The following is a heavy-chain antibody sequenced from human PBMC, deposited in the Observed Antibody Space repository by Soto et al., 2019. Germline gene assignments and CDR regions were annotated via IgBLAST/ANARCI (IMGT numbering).Heavy chain of an antibody. CDR3: ARVLYYDSSGYYTDFDY. D-gene: IGHD3-22*01. J-gene: IGHJ4*02. V-gene: IGHV1-18*01. CDR1: GYTFTSYG. CDR2: ISAYNGNT. Sequence: ASVKVSCKASGYTFTSYGISWVRQAPGQGLEWMGWISAYNGNTNYAQKLQGRVTMTTDTSTSTAYMELRSLRSDDTAVYYCARVLYYDSSGYYTDFDYWDQGTLVTVSS.